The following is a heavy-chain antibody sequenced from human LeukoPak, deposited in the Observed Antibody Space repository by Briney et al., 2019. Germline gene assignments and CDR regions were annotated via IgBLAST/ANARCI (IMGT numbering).Heavy chain of an antibody. CDR2: IKEDGSEK. Sequence: GGSLRLSCAASGFTFSRYWMSWVHQAPGKGLEWVANIKEDGSEKYYVDSVKGRLTISRDNAKNSLSLQIKSLRAEDTAVYYCARQKAVVVVAATPDEDYGDYVDYYYYMDVWGKGTTVTVSS. V-gene: IGHV3-7*01. CDR3: ARQKAVVVVAATPDEDYGDYVDYYYYMDV. J-gene: IGHJ6*03. D-gene: IGHD2-15*01. CDR1: GFTFSRYW.